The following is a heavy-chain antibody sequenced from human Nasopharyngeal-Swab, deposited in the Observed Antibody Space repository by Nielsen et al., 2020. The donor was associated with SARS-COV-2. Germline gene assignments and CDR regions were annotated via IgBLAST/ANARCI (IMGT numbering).Heavy chain of an antibody. Sequence: WIRQPPGKGLEWIGEINHSGNTNYNPSLKCRVTISVDTSKNQFSLKLSTVTAADTAVYFCAREGPSIAARPGWFDAWGQGTLVTVSS. J-gene: IGHJ5*02. V-gene: IGHV4-34*01. CDR3: AREGPSIAARPGWFDA. D-gene: IGHD6-6*01. CDR2: INHSGNT.